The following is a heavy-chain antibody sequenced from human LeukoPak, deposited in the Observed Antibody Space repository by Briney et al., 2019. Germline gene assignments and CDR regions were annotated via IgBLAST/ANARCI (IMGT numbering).Heavy chain of an antibody. J-gene: IGHJ4*02. V-gene: IGHV3-48*03. Sequence: GGSLRLSCAASGFTFSSYEMNWVRQAPGKGLEWVSYISSSGSTIYYADSVKGRFTISRDNAKNSLYLQMSSLRAEDTAVYYCAKSQLWFGEYTYYFDYWGQGTLVTVSS. CDR2: ISSSGSTI. CDR1: GFTFSSYE. CDR3: AKSQLWFGEYTYYFDY. D-gene: IGHD3-10*01.